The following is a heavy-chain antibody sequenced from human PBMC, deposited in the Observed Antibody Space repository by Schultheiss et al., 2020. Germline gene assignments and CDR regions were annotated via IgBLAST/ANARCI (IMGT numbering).Heavy chain of an antibody. V-gene: IGHV1-2*04. J-gene: IGHJ4*02. CDR3: ARRRAAAGTVSLLV. CDR2: MNPNSGNT. Sequence: ASVKVSCKASGYTFTGYYMHWVRQAPGQGLEWMGWMNPNSGNTGYAQKFQGWVTMTRDTSISTAYMELSSLRSEDTAVYYCARRRAAAGTVSLLVWGQGTLVTVSS. CDR1: GYTFTGYY. D-gene: IGHD6-13*01.